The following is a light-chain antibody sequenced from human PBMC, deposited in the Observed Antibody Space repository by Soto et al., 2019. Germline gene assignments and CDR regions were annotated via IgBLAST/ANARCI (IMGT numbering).Light chain of an antibody. CDR1: SSDIGGHNF. J-gene: IGLJ2*01. CDR2: EVS. CDR3: SSYTNSSYVV. Sequence: QSALTQPAAVSGSPGQSITISCTGTSSDIGGHNFVSWYQHHPGKAPKLLMYEVSYRASGVSNRFTGSKSANTASLTISRLQAEAEADYSCSSYTNSSYVVFGGGTKLTVL. V-gene: IGLV2-14*01.